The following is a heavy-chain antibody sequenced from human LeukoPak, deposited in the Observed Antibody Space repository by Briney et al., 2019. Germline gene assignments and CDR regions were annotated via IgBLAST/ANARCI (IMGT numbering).Heavy chain of an antibody. J-gene: IGHJ4*02. CDR2: INHSGST. CDR1: GGSFSGYY. D-gene: IGHD2-2*01. V-gene: IGHV4-34*01. CDR3: ARLGVGYCISTSCYEFDY. Sequence: SETLSLTCAVYGGSFSGYYWSWIRQPPGKGLEWIGEINHSGSTNYNPSLKSRVTISVDTSKNQFSLKLSSVTAADTAVYYCARLGVGYCISTSCYEFDYWGQGTLVTVSS.